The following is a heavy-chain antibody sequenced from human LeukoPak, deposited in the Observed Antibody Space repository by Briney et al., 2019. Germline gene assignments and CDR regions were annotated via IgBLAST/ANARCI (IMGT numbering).Heavy chain of an antibody. CDR1: GYTFINYY. CDR2: INPSGGTT. J-gene: IGHJ4*02. V-gene: IGHV1-46*01. D-gene: IGHD3-3*02. Sequence: GASVKVSCKASGYTFINYYIHWVRQAAGQGLEWMGIINPSGGTTSYAQKFQGRVTMTRDTSTSTVYMELSSLRSEDTAVYYCAKLAGAYFDYWGQGTLVTVFS. CDR3: AKLAGAYFDY.